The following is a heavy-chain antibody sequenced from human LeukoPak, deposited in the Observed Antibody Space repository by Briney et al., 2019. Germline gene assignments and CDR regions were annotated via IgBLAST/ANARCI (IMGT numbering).Heavy chain of an antibody. Sequence: SETLSLTCTVSGGSISSSNYYWAWIRQPAGRGLEWIGHIYASGSTSYNPSLKSRVTMSVDTSKNQFSLKLSSVTAADTAVYYCAREPYYSNYGWFDPWGQGTLVTVPS. CDR1: GGSISSSNYY. V-gene: IGHV4-61*09. J-gene: IGHJ5*02. D-gene: IGHD4-11*01. CDR2: IYASGST. CDR3: AREPYYSNYGWFDP.